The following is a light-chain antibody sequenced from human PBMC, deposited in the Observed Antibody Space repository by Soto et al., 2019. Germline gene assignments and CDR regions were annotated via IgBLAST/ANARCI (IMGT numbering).Light chain of an antibody. CDR1: SSDVGGYNY. CDR3: SSYASSSTYV. V-gene: IGLV2-14*01. Sequence: QFALTQPASVSGPHGQSITLSWTGTSSDVGGYNYVSWYQQHPGKAPKLMLYDVSNRPSGVSNRFSGSKSGNSASLTISGLQAEDEADYYCSSYASSSTYVVGTGTKVTVL. CDR2: DVS. J-gene: IGLJ1*01.